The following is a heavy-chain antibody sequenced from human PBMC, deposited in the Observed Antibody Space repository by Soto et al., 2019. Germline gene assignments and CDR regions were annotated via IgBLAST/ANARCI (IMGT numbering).Heavy chain of an antibody. J-gene: IGHJ4*02. CDR1: GDSISSGGCS. CDR3: ARGRLLPAVNFDY. CDR2: IYHSGSA. Sequence: PSETLSLTCAVSGDSISSGGCSWSWIRRPPGKGLEWIGYIYHSGSASYNPSLKSRVTISVDGSKNHFSLQLTSVTAADTAVYYCARGRLLPAVNFDYWGQGAHVTVSS. D-gene: IGHD2-2*01. V-gene: IGHV4-30-2*01.